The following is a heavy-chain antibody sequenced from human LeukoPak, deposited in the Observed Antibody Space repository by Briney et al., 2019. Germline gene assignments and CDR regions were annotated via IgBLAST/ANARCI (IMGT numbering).Heavy chain of an antibody. D-gene: IGHD3-22*01. V-gene: IGHV1-69*04. CDR3: ARAYSSGYYYDWHDWFDP. CDR1: GGTFSSYA. CDR2: IIPILGIA. Sequence: SVKVSCKASGGTFSSYAISWVRQAPGQGLEWMGRIIPILGIANYAQKFQGRVTITADKSTSTAYMELSSLRSEDTAVYYCARAYSSGYYYDWHDWFDPWGQGTLVTVSS. J-gene: IGHJ5*02.